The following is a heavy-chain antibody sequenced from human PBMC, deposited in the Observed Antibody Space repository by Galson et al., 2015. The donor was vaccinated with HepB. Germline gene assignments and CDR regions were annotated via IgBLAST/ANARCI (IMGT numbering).Heavy chain of an antibody. Sequence: RLSCAASGFTFSSYAMHWVRQAPGKGLEWVAVISYDGSNKYYADSVKGRFTISRDNSKNTLYLQMNSLRAEDTAVYYCARDPQDDSSGWYGYFDYWGQGTLVTVSS. CDR1: GFTFSSYA. CDR3: ARDPQDDSSGWYGYFDY. J-gene: IGHJ4*02. D-gene: IGHD6-19*01. CDR2: ISYDGSNK. V-gene: IGHV3-30-3*01.